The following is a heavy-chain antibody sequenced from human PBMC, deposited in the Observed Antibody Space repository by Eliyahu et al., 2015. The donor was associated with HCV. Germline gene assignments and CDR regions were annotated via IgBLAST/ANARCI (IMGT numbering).Heavy chain of an antibody. D-gene: IGHD3-10*01. J-gene: IGHJ6*03. V-gene: IGHV4-34*01. CDR1: GGSFSGYY. CDR3: ARSGWVGSGSYYRPRYYYYYMDV. Sequence: QVQLQQWGAGLLKPSETLSLTCAVYGGSFSGYYWSWIRQPPGKGLEWIGEINHSGSTNYHPSLKSRVTISVDTSKNQFSLKLSSVTAADTAVYYCARSGWVGSGSYYRPRYYYYYMDVWGKGTTVTVSS. CDR2: INHSGST.